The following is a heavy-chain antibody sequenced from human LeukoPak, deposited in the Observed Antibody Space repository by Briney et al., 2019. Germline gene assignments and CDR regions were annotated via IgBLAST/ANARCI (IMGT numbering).Heavy chain of an antibody. V-gene: IGHV3-21*01. Sequence: AGGSLRLSCAASGFTFSRHSMNWVRQAPGKGREWVASISSTSTFIYSADSVKGRFTISRDTAKNSLFLQMNSLRAEDTAIYYCARDYFDSSDYPQTYYYYYMDVWGKGTTVTASS. J-gene: IGHJ6*03. CDR3: ARDYFDSSDYPQTYYYYYMDV. CDR1: GFTFSRHS. D-gene: IGHD3-22*01. CDR2: ISSTSTFI.